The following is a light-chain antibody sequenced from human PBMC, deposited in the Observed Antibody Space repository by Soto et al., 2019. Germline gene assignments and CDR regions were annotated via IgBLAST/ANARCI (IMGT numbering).Light chain of an antibody. J-gene: IGLJ1*01. CDR1: SSDIGGYNY. Sequence: HSVLTQPASVSGSPGQSITISCTGTSSDIGGYNYVSWYQQHPGKAPKLMIYEVNNRPPGVSDRFSGSKSGNTASLTISGLQAEDEADYYCNSYTTSRTYVFGTGTKVTVL. CDR2: EVN. V-gene: IGLV2-14*01. CDR3: NSYTTSRTYV.